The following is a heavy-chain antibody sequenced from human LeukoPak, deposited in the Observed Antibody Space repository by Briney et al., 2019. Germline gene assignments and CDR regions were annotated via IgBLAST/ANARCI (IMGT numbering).Heavy chain of an antibody. CDR1: GGSFSGYY. CDR3: ARRIYYGSGSYYRH. J-gene: IGHJ4*02. CDR2: INHSGST. Sequence: PSETLSLTCAVYGGSFSGYYWSWIRQPPGKGLEWIGEINHSGSTNYNPSLKSRVTISVDTSKNQFSLKLSSVTAADMAVYYCARRIYYGSGSYYRHWGQGTLVTVSS. D-gene: IGHD3-10*01. V-gene: IGHV4-34*01.